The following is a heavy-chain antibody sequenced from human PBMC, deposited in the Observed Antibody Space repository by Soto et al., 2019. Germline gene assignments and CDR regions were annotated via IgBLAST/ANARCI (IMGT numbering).Heavy chain of an antibody. Sequence: SVKVSCKASGGTFSSYAISWVRQAPGQGLEWMGGIIPIFGTANYAQKFQGRVTITADESTSTAYMELSSLRSEDTAVYYCARVRYYYDNSGPSDYYGMDVWGQGTTVTVSS. J-gene: IGHJ6*02. CDR2: IIPIFGTA. CDR3: ARVRYYYDNSGPSDYYGMDV. D-gene: IGHD3-22*01. CDR1: GGTFSSYA. V-gene: IGHV1-69*13.